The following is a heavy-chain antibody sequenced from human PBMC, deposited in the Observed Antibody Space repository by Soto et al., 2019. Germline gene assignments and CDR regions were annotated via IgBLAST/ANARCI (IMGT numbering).Heavy chain of an antibody. CDR3: ARLLGYSVGYGYLGYFDY. CDR1: GYTFTGYY. V-gene: IGHV1-2*02. J-gene: IGHJ4*02. D-gene: IGHD5-18*01. CDR2: INPNSGGT. Sequence: ASVKVSCKASGYTFTGYYIHWVRQAPGQGLEWMGWINPNSGGTNYAQKFQGRVTMTRDTSISTAYMELSRLRSDDTAVYYCARLLGYSVGYGYLGYFDYWGQGTLVTVSS.